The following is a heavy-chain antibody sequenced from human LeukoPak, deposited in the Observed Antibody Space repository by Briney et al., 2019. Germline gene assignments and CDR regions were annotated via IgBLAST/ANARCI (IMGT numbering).Heavy chain of an antibody. Sequence: PGGSLRLSCAASGFSFSTYSFSWVRQAPGKGLEWVSGISASGGDTFYADSVKGRFTISRDNSKNTLYLQMNSLRAEDTAVYYCAKDANFDYWGQGTLVTVSS. J-gene: IGHJ4*02. CDR2: ISASGGDT. CDR3: AKDANFDY. V-gene: IGHV3-23*01. CDR1: GFSFSTYS.